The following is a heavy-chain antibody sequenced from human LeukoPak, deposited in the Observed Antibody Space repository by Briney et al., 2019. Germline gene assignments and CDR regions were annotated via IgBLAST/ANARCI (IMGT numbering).Heavy chain of an antibody. V-gene: IGHV4-61*02. Sequence: PSQTLSLTCTVSGGSISNGSYYWSWIRQPAGKGLEWIGRIYTSGSTNYNPSLKSRVTISVDTSKNQFSLKLSSVTAADTAVYYCARDSLEWAGVDYWGQGTLVTVSS. CDR1: GGSISNGSYY. CDR2: IYTSGST. CDR3: ARDSLEWAGVDY. J-gene: IGHJ4*02. D-gene: IGHD3-3*01.